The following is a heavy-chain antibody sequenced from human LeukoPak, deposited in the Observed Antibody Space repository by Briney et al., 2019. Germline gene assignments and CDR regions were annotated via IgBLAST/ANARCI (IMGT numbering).Heavy chain of an antibody. Sequence: GGSLRLSCVGSGFMFRDYTMHWVRQAPGKGLEWVSLITWDGSSTDYGDSVKGRFTISRDNSKKFLSLQMNSLRTEDTAFYYCAKDTTVTTLVGAFDMWGQGTMVTVSS. J-gene: IGHJ3*02. V-gene: IGHV3-43*01. CDR3: AKDTTVTTLVGAFDM. D-gene: IGHD4-17*01. CDR2: ITWDGSST. CDR1: GFMFRDYT.